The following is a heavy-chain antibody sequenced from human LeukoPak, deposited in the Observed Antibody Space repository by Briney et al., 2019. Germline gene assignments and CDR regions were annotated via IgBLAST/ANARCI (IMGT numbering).Heavy chain of an antibody. Sequence: SETLSLTCTVSGGSISTYYWNWIRQPPGKGLEWIGYIYHSGSTNYNPSLQSRVTISVDTSKNQFSLNLNSVTAADTAVYYCARAGVLQAPSFDYWGQGTLVTVSS. CDR3: ARAGVLQAPSFDY. J-gene: IGHJ4*02. D-gene: IGHD2/OR15-2a*01. CDR2: IYHSGST. V-gene: IGHV4-59*01. CDR1: GGSISTYY.